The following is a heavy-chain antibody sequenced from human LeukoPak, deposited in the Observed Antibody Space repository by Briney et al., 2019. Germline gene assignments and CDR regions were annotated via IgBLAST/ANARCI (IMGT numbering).Heavy chain of an antibody. CDR3: ARSGRGTYYYFDL. D-gene: IGHD3-10*01. CDR1: SYPFTRYG. J-gene: IGHJ4*02. CDR2: ISGSNGNT. Sequence: ASVKVSCKASSYPFTRYGISWVRQAPGQGLEWMGWISGSNGNTNYAQKFLGRVTMTADTSTSTAYMELRSLTSDDTAVYYCARSGRGTYYYFDLWGQGTLVTVSS. V-gene: IGHV1-18*01.